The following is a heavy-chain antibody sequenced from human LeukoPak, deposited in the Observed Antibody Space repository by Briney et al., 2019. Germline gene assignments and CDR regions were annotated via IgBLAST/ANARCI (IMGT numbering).Heavy chain of an antibody. D-gene: IGHD5-18*01. V-gene: IGHV1-3*01. CDR1: GYTFTTYT. CDR2: INVSNGNT. J-gene: IGHJ4*02. CDR3: ARDKYRYGYRDSFDY. Sequence: ASVKVSFKASGYTFTTYTMHWQRQAPGQRIEWMGWINVSNGNTNYSQKFQGRVTITRNTSASTAYMELSSLRSEDTAVYYCARDKYRYGYRDSFDYWGQGTLVTVSS.